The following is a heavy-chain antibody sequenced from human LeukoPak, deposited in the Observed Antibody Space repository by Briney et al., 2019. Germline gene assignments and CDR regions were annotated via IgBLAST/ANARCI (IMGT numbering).Heavy chain of an antibody. J-gene: IGHJ4*02. CDR2: ISSGGGTT. V-gene: IGHV3-23*01. CDR1: GFTFSNYA. CDR3: AKVAAAVAGNFDS. D-gene: IGHD6-19*01. Sequence: GGSLRLSCAASGFTFSNYAMSWVRQAPGKGLEWVSAISSGGGTTYYADSVKGRFTISRDNSKNTLYLQMNSLRAEDTAVYLCAKVAAAVAGNFDSWGQGTLVTVSS.